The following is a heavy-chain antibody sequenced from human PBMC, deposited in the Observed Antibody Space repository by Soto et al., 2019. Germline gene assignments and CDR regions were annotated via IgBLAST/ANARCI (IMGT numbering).Heavy chain of an antibody. CDR3: ARDGGYSYGDGHY. CDR2: ISSSSSYI. Sequence: EVQLVESGGGLVKPGGSLRLSCAASGFTFSSYSMNWVRQARGKGLEWVSSISSSSSYIYYADSVKGRFTISRDNAKNSLYLQMNSLRAEDTAVYYCARDGGYSYGDGHYWGQGTLVTVSS. V-gene: IGHV3-21*01. J-gene: IGHJ4*02. D-gene: IGHD5-18*01. CDR1: GFTFSSYS.